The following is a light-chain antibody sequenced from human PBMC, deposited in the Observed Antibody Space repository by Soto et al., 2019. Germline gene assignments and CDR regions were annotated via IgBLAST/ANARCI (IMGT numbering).Light chain of an antibody. Sequence: EIVLTQSPGTLSLSPGERATLSCRASQGVTSSYLAWYQQKPGQAPRLLLYGATISATGIPDRFSGSGSGTAFTLTVSRLEPEDFAVYYCQQYDSSPLTFGGGTKVEIK. J-gene: IGKJ4*01. CDR3: QQYDSSPLT. CDR2: GAT. CDR1: QGVTSSY. V-gene: IGKV3-20*01.